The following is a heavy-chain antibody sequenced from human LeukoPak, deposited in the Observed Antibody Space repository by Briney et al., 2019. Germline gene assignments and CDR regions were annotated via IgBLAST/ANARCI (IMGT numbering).Heavy chain of an antibody. CDR1: GGSFTHYY. Sequence: SETLSLTCAVSGGSFTHYYWSWIRQAPGKGLQWIGYIYSSGTTKYNPPLKSRVTISLDMPNNQISLILTSVTAADTAVYYCARGRAWELPDYFQLWGQGTLVTVSS. J-gene: IGHJ1*01. D-gene: IGHD1-26*01. CDR2: IYSSGTT. V-gene: IGHV4-59*08. CDR3: ARGRAWELPDYFQL.